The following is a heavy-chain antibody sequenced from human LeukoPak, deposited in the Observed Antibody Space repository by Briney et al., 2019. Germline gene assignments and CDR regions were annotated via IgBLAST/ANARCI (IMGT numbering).Heavy chain of an antibody. Sequence: GGSLRLSCAASGFTFNNYAVSWVRQAPGKGLVWVSRIKSDGSITHYADSVKGRFTISRDNAKNTLYLQMNSLRAEDTAVYYCARGLGYDPFWGQGTKVTVSS. CDR2: IKSDGSIT. CDR3: ARGLGYDPF. CDR1: GFTFNNYA. D-gene: IGHD3-22*01. V-gene: IGHV3-74*01. J-gene: IGHJ3*01.